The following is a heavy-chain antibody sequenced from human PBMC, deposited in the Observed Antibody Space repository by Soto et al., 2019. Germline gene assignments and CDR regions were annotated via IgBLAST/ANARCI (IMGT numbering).Heavy chain of an antibody. CDR2: ISSSSSTI. V-gene: IGHV3-48*02. D-gene: IGHD6-19*01. CDR3: ARDLRPPGISVAGTFDY. Sequence: EVQLVESGGGLVQPGGSLRLSCAASGFTFSSYSMNWVRQAPGKGLEWVSYISSSSSTIYYADSVKGRFTISIDNAKNSLYLQMNSLRDEDTAVYYCARDLRPPGISVAGTFDYWGQGTLVTVSS. CDR1: GFTFSSYS. J-gene: IGHJ4*02.